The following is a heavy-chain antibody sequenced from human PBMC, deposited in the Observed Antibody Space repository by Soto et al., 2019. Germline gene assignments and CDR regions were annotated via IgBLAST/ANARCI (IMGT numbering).Heavy chain of an antibody. CDR1: GSTFSNYG. V-gene: IGHV3-33*01. CDR2: VWYDGTTK. J-gene: IGHJ4*02. D-gene: IGHD3-10*01. CDR3: ATVDNYYGSVF. Sequence: QVQLVESGGGVVQPGTSLRLSCAASGSTFSNYGMHWVRQAPGKGLEWVAVVWYDGTTKFYPDSVKGRFTISRENSNNTLYLQMNRLRVEDTAVYYCATVDNYYGSVFWGQGTLVTVSS.